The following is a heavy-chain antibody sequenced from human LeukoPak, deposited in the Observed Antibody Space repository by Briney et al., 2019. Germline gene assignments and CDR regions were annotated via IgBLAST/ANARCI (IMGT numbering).Heavy chain of an antibody. CDR2: IYTSGST. CDR1: GGSISSYY. Sequence: SETLSLTCTVSGGSISSYYWSWIRQPAGKGLEWIGRIYTSGSTNYNPSLKSRVTISVDTSKNQFSLKLSSVTAADTAVYYCARGYYYDSSAPAGGDAFDIWGQGTMVTVSS. J-gene: IGHJ3*02. CDR3: ARGYYYDSSAPAGGDAFDI. D-gene: IGHD3-22*01. V-gene: IGHV4-4*07.